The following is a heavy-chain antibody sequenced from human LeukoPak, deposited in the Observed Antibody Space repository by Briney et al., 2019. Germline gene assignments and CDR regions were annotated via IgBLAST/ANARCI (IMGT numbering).Heavy chain of an antibody. Sequence: PGGSLRLSCAASGFTFSSYWMSWVRQAPGKGLEWVANIKQDGSEKYYGDSVMGRFTISRDNSKNTVHLQMSSLRAEDTALYYCAKCGRAFGEISVDYFDSWGQGTPVTVSS. CDR1: GFTFSSYW. D-gene: IGHD3-10*01. CDR2: IKQDGSEK. J-gene: IGHJ4*02. CDR3: AKCGRAFGEISVDYFDS. V-gene: IGHV3-7*01.